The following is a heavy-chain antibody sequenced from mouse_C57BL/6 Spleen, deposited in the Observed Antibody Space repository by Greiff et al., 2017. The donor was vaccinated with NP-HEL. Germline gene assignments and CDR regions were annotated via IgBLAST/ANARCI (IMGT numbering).Heavy chain of an antibody. CDR2: IDPSDSYT. Sequence: QVQLQQPGAELVKPGASVKLSCKASGYTFTSYWMQWVKQRPGQGLEWIGAIDPSDSYTNYNQKFKGKATLTVDTSSSTAYMQLSSLTSEDSAVYYCARVVYPFFMDYGGQGTSVTVSS. J-gene: IGHJ4*01. V-gene: IGHV1-50*01. CDR3: ARVVYPFFMDY. D-gene: IGHD2-1*01. CDR1: GYTFTSYW.